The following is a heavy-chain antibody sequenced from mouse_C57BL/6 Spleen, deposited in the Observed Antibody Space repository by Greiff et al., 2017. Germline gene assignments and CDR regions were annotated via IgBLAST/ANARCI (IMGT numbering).Heavy chain of an antibody. CDR2: IYPGSGNT. V-gene: IGHV1-76*01. CDR3: AREITTVVATNYFDY. Sequence: VKVVESGAELVRPGASVKLSCKASGYTFTDYYINWVKQRPGQGLEWIARIYPGSGNTYYNEKFKGKATLTAEKSSSTAYMQLSSLTSEDSAVYFCAREITTVVATNYFDYWGQGTTLTVSS. CDR1: GYTFTDYY. D-gene: IGHD1-1*01. J-gene: IGHJ2*01.